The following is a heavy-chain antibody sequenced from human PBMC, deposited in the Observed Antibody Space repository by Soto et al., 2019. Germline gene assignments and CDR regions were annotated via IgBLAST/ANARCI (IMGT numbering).Heavy chain of an antibody. CDR2: ISYDGSNK. D-gene: IGHD2-21*02. V-gene: IGHV3-30*18. Sequence: QVQLVESGGGVVQPGRSLRLSCAASGFTFSSYGMHWVRQAPGKGLEWVEVISYDGSNKYYADSVKGRFTISRDNPKNTLYLQMNSLRAEDTAVYYCAKDKVPVVVTAPLDYWGQGTLVTVSS. CDR1: GFTFSSYG. J-gene: IGHJ4*02. CDR3: AKDKVPVVVTAPLDY.